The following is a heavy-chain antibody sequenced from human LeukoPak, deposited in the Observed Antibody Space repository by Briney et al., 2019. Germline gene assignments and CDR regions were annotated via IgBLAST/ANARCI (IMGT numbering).Heavy chain of an antibody. Sequence: SVKVSCKASGGTFSSYAISWVRQAPGQGLEWMGRIIPILGIANYAQKFQGRVTITADKSTSTAYMELSSLRSEDTAVYYCARDRGQQLVIYYYYGMDVWGQGTTVTVSS. V-gene: IGHV1-69*04. D-gene: IGHD6-13*01. J-gene: IGHJ6*02. CDR1: GGTFSSYA. CDR2: IIPILGIA. CDR3: ARDRGQQLVIYYYYGMDV.